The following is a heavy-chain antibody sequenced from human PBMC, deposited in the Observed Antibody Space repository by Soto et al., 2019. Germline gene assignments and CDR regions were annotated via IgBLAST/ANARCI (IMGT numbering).Heavy chain of an antibody. J-gene: IGHJ5*02. CDR1: GFTFSSYW. V-gene: IGHV3-74*01. Sequence: PGGSLRLSCAASGFTFSSYWMYWVRLAPGKGLVWVSRIKTDGSITSYADSVKGRFTVSRDNAKNSLYLQMNSLRAEDTAVYYGARVHDYGLTNRFEPRGQRTLVTVSS. CDR2: IKTDGSIT. D-gene: IGHD4-17*01. CDR3: ARVHDYGLTNRFEP.